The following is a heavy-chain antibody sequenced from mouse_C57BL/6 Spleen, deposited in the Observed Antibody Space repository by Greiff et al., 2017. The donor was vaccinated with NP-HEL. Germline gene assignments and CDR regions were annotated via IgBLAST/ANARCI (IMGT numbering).Heavy chain of an antibody. D-gene: IGHD1-1*01. CDR1: GYSITSDY. Sequence: EVKLMESGPGLAKPSQTLSLTCSVTGYSITSDYWNWIRKFPGNKLEYMGYISYSGSTYYNPSLKSRISITRDTSKNQYYLQLNSVTTEDTATYYCARALYYYGSSPYYFDYWGQGTTLTVSS. V-gene: IGHV3-8*01. CDR3: ARALYYYGSSPYYFDY. J-gene: IGHJ2*01. CDR2: ISYSGST.